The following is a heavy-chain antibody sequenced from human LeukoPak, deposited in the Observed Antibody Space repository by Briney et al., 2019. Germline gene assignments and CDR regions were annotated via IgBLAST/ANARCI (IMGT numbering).Heavy chain of an antibody. CDR2: IYYSGST. CDR1: GGSISSYY. Sequence: SETLSLTCTVSGGSISSYYWSWIRQPPGKGLEWIGYIYYSGSTNYNPSLKSRVTISVDTSKNQFSLKLSSVTAADTAVYYCAVGADSSGWYVPFDYWGQGALVTVSS. J-gene: IGHJ4*02. D-gene: IGHD6-19*01. CDR3: AVGADSSGWYVPFDY. V-gene: IGHV4-59*01.